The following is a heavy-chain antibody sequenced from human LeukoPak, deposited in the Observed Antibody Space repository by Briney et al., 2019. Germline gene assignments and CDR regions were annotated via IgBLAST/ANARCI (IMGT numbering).Heavy chain of an antibody. D-gene: IGHD3-10*01. Sequence: GGSLRLSCAASGFTFSSYAMSWVRQAPGKGLEWVSVIYSGGSTYYADSVKGRFTISRHNSKNTLYLQMNSLRAEDTAVYYCARVGGSGSGGAFDIWGQGTMVTVSS. CDR3: ARVGGSGSGGAFDI. J-gene: IGHJ3*02. V-gene: IGHV3-53*04. CDR1: GFTFSSYA. CDR2: IYSGGST.